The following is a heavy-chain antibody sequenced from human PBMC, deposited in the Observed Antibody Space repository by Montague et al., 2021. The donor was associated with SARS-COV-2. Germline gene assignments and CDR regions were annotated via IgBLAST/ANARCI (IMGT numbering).Heavy chain of an antibody. D-gene: IGHD3-22*01. V-gene: IGHV4-59*05. Sequence: SETLSLTCTVSGGSISSFYWSWFRQPPGKGLEWIGSIYYCGSTYYNPSLKSRVTISVDTSKNQFSLKLSSVTAADTAVYYCARFPTSYYYDSKAAPATPDAFDIWGQGTMVTVSS. J-gene: IGHJ3*02. CDR3: ARFPTSYYYDSKAAPATPDAFDI. CDR2: IYYCGST. CDR1: GGSISSFY.